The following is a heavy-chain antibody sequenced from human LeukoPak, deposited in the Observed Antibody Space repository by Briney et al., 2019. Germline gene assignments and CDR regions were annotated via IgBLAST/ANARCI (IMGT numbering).Heavy chain of an antibody. V-gene: IGHV1-46*01. Sequence: ASVKVSCKASGNTFTNYYMHWVRQAPGQGLEWMGIINPSGGSTNYAQKFQGRVTMTRDTSTSTVYMDLSSLTSEDTAVYYCARGIQLSKYGMDVWGQGTTVTVSS. CDR2: INPSGGST. CDR1: GNTFTNYY. J-gene: IGHJ6*02. CDR3: ARGIQLSKYGMDV. D-gene: IGHD5-18*01.